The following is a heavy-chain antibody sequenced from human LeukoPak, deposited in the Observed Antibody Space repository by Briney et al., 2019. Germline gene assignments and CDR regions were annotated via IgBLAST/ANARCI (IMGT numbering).Heavy chain of an antibody. J-gene: IGHJ5*02. Sequence: ASETLSLTCTVSGGSLRSYYWSWIRQPPGKGLEWVGNIYASGSTDYNPSLKSRVTISIDTSKNQFSLKLSSVTAAVTAVYYCARHSSVVRVWFDPWGRGTPVTVSS. D-gene: IGHD2-21*01. V-gene: IGHV4-4*09. CDR3: ARHSSVVRVWFDP. CDR1: GGSLRSYY. CDR2: IYASGST.